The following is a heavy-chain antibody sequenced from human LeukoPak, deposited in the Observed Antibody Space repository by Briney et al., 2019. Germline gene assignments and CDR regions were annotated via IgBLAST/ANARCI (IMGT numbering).Heavy chain of an antibody. J-gene: IGHJ4*02. CDR1: GGSFSGYY. V-gene: IGHV4-34*01. CDR3: ARGGGFIAAAGIDY. D-gene: IGHD6-13*01. CDR2: MNHSGST. Sequence: SETLSLTCAVYGGSFSGYYWSWIRQPPGKGPEWIGEMNHSGSTNYNPSLKSRVTISVDTSKNQFSLRLSSVTAADTAVYYCARGGGFIAAAGIDYWGQGTLVTVSS.